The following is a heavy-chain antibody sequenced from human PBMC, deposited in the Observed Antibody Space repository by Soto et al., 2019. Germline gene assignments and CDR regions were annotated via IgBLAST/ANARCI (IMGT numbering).Heavy chain of an antibody. J-gene: IGHJ4*02. Sequence: GGSLRLSCAASGFTFSSYSMNWVRQAPGKGLEWVSSISTSSSYIHYADSVKGRFTISRDNAKNSMYLQMNSLRAEDTAVYHCARGGSGRYEDVDYWGQGTLVTVSS. V-gene: IGHV3-21*01. D-gene: IGHD6-19*01. CDR1: GFTFSSYS. CDR3: ARGGSGRYEDVDY. CDR2: ISTSSSYI.